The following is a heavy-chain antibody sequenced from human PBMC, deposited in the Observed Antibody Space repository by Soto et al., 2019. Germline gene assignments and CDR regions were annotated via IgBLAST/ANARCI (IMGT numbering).Heavy chain of an antibody. Sequence: ESGGGVVQPGTSLRLSCVGSGFTFRSYVIHWVRQAPGKGLEWVALTSYDGSNNFYGDSVKGRFTIFRDNSRNTVELQMDSLRLEDTALYYCARWGTTGGLDVWGQGTLVSVSS. D-gene: IGHD3-16*01. CDR3: ARWGTTGGLDV. CDR1: GFTFRSYV. CDR2: TSYDGSNN. V-gene: IGHV3-33*05. J-gene: IGHJ4*02.